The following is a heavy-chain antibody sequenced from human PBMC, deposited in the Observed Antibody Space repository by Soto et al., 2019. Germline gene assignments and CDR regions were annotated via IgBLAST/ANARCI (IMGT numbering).Heavy chain of an antibody. V-gene: IGHV3-23*01. D-gene: IGHD3-3*01. J-gene: IGHJ6*02. Sequence: PGGSLRLSCAASGFTFSSYAMSWVRQAPGKGLEWVSAISGSGGSTYYADSVKGRFTISRDNSKNTLYLQMNSLRAEVTAVYYCAKGSLPTYYDFWSEHYGMDVWGQGTTVTVSS. CDR2: ISGSGGST. CDR3: AKGSLPTYYDFWSEHYGMDV. CDR1: GFTFSSYA.